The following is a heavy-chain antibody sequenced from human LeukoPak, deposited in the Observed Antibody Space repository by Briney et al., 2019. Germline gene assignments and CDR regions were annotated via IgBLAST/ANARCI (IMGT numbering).Heavy chain of an antibody. CDR3: ARDLGPYNTSPNSGAFDI. D-gene: IGHD1-14*01. J-gene: IGHJ3*02. Sequence: GGSLRLSCAASGFTFSDYYMAWIRQAPGKGLECISYLSRRGGTIYYADSVKGRFTVSWDNAKNSFYLQMNSLRAEDTAVFYCARDLGPYNTSPNSGAFDIWGQGTMVTVSS. V-gene: IGHV3-11*04. CDR1: GFTFSDYY. CDR2: LSRRGGTI.